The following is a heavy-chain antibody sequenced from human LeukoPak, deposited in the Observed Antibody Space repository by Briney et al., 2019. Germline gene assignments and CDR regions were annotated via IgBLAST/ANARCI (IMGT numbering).Heavy chain of an antibody. CDR1: GFTFSSYA. CDR2: ISGSGGST. D-gene: IGHD6-6*01. CDR3: AKLPEGIAARPYYFDY. Sequence: PGGSLRLSCAASGFTFSSYAMSWVRQAPGKGLEWVSAISGSGGSTYYADSVKGRFTISRDNSKNTLYLQMNSLRAEDTAVYYCAKLPEGIAARPYYFDYWGQGTLVTVSS. J-gene: IGHJ4*02. V-gene: IGHV3-23*01.